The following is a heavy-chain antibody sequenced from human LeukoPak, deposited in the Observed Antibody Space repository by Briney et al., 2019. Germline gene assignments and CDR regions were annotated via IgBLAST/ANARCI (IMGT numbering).Heavy chain of an antibody. CDR2: TRNKANSYTT. J-gene: IGHJ4*02. D-gene: IGHD3-22*01. CDR3: AREVLGYDSSGYYYIGYYFDY. CDR1: GFTFSDHY. Sequence: GGSLRLSXAASGFTFSDHYMDWVRQAPGKGLEWVGRTRNKANSYTTEYAASVKGRFTISRDDSKNSLYLQMNSLKTEDTAVYYCAREVLGYDSSGYYYIGYYFDYWGQGTLVTVSS. V-gene: IGHV3-72*01.